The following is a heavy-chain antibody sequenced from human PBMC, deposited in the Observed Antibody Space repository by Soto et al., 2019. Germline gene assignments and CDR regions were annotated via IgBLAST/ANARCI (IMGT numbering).Heavy chain of an antibody. CDR3: ARTAGLWFGELSWFDP. Sequence: SETLSLTCAVYGGSFSGYYWSWIRQPPGKGLEWIGEINHSGSTNYNPSLKSRVTISVDTSKNQFSLKLSSVTAADTAVYYCARTAGLWFGELSWFDPWGQGTLVTVSS. J-gene: IGHJ5*02. D-gene: IGHD3-10*01. CDR1: GGSFSGYY. CDR2: INHSGST. V-gene: IGHV4-34*01.